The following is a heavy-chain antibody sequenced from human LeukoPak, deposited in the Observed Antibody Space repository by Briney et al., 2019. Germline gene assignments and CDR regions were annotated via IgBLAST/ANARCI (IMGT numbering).Heavy chain of an antibody. Sequence: SETLSLTCAVYGGSFSGYYWSWIRQPPGKGLEWIGEINHSGSTNYNPSLKSRVTISVDTSKNQFSLKLSSVTAADTAVYYCARGRKNTIFGVVIRARYFDYWGQGTLVTVSS. J-gene: IGHJ4*02. V-gene: IGHV4-34*01. CDR3: ARGRKNTIFGVVIRARYFDY. CDR1: GGSFSGYY. D-gene: IGHD3-3*01. CDR2: INHSGST.